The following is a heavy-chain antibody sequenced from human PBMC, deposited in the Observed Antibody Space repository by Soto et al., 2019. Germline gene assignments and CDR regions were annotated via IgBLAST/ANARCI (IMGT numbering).Heavy chain of an antibody. Sequence: GGSLRLSCAASGFTFSSNAMNWVRQAPGKGLEWISSITCNTGRTDYDDSVKGRFTVTRDNSKKILNLQMNSLRVEDTAVYYCAKDRVGRYFVPFYXWGQGTRVTVSX. J-gene: IGHJ4*01. CDR1: GFTFSSNA. CDR3: AKDRVGRYFVPFYX. D-gene: IGHD3-10*01. CDR2: ITCNTGRT. V-gene: IGHV3-23*01.